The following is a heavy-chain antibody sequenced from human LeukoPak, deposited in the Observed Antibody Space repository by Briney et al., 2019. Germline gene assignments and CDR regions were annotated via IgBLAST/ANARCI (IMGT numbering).Heavy chain of an antibody. CDR3: ARVLGSGTLIFDY. J-gene: IGHJ4*02. D-gene: IGHD3-16*01. CDR2: IYYSGST. CDR1: GGSISSGGYY. V-gene: IGHV4-61*08. Sequence: PSETLSLTCTVSGGSISSGGYYWSWIRQPPGKGLEWIGYIYYSGSTNYNPSLKSRVTISVDTSKNQFSLKLNSVTAADTAVYYCARVLGSGTLIFDYWGQGTLVAVSS.